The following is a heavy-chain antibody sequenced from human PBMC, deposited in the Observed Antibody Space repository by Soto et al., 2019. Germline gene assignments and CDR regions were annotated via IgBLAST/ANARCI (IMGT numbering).Heavy chain of an antibody. CDR3: ARLYYYDSSGYYYGHFQL. J-gene: IGHJ1*01. CDR2: IYYSGST. V-gene: IGHV4-31*03. Sequence: SETLSLTCTVSGGSISSDGYYWSWIRQHPGKGLEWIGYIYYSGSTYYNPSLTSRVSISVDTSNNPFSPQLSSVTAADTAVYYCARLYYYDSSGYYYGHFQLWGQGTLVTVSS. D-gene: IGHD3-22*01. CDR1: GGSISSDGYY.